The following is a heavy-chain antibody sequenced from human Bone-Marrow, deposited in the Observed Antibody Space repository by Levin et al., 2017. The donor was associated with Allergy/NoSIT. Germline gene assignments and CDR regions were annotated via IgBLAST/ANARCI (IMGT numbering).Heavy chain of an antibody. J-gene: IGHJ4*02. CDR1: GYIFTSND. Sequence: GESLKISCKAAGYIFTSNDINWVRQAPGQGLEWMGWMNPNTGNAGYAPKVQGRLTLTRDTSMSTAYMELTSLTSADTAVYFCSRMSDYYDSSGYYPSLAFWGQGTLITVSS. CDR2: MNPNTGNA. V-gene: IGHV1-8*01. CDR3: SRMSDYYDSSGYYPSLAF. D-gene: IGHD3-22*01.